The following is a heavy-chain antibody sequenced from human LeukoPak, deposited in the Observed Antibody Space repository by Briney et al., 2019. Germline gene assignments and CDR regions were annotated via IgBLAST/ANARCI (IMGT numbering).Heavy chain of an antibody. J-gene: IGHJ6*03. CDR1: GYTFTGYY. Sequence: ASVKVSCKASGYTFTGYYIQWVRQAPGQGLEWVGWINPNSGGTYYAQKFQGRVSMTRDTSISTAYMELSRLRSDDSAIYYCARDPGSSYSSSWYDYYYMDVWGKGTTVTISS. V-gene: IGHV1-2*02. CDR3: ARDPGSSYSSSWYDYYYMDV. CDR2: INPNSGGT. D-gene: IGHD6-13*01.